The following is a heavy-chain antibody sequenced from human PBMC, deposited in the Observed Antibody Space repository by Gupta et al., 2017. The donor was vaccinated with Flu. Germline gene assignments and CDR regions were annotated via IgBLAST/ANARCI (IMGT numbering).Heavy chain of an antibody. CDR2: IDASHSYT. V-gene: IGHV5-10-1*01. J-gene: IGHJ6*03. Sequence: EVQLVQSGAEGKRPGEPLRISCQASGYPFSNNWISWVRQVPGKGLEWLGRIDASHSYTNYHPAFRGNVTMSVDRSTNTASRQWASLRASDSGTYYCARQLRISDYHYYSMDVWGQGTTVIVAS. CDR1: GYPFSNNW. CDR3: ARQLRISDYHYYSMDV. D-gene: IGHD2-2*01.